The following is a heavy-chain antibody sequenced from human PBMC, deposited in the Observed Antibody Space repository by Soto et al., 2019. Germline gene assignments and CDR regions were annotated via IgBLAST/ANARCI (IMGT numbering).Heavy chain of an antibody. V-gene: IGHV1-69*06. J-gene: IGHJ6*02. CDR1: GGAFRSYT. D-gene: IGHD6-19*01. CDR3: ARDEIAVANRVGMDV. Sequence: QVQLVQSGAEVKKPGSSVKVSCKASGGAFRSYTISWVRQAPGQGLEWMGGITPIVGAANYAQKFEGRVTISADKSTTTAYMELSNLTSEDTAVSYCARDEIAVANRVGMDVWGQGTTVIVSS. CDR2: ITPIVGAA.